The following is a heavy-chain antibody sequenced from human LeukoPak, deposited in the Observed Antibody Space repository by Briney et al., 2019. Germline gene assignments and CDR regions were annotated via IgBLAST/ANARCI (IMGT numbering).Heavy chain of an antibody. V-gene: IGHV4-38-2*01. CDR1: GYSISSGYY. J-gene: IGHJ5*02. D-gene: IGHD3-9*01. CDR3: ARGQLRYFDWLLFGGDWFDP. CDR2: IYHSGST. Sequence: SETLSLTCAVSGYSISSGYYWGWIRQPPGMGLEWIGSIYHSGSTYYNPSLKSRVTISVDTSKNQFSLKLSSVTAADTAVYYCARGQLRYFDWLLFGGDWFDPWGQGTLVTVSS.